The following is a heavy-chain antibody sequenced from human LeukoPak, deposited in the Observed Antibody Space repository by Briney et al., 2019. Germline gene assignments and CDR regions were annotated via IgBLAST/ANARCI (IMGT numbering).Heavy chain of an antibody. CDR3: ARDFGDLVGATGY. J-gene: IGHJ4*02. CDR2: ISSSGSTI. V-gene: IGHV3-11*01. Sequence: GGSLRLSCAASGFTFSDYYMSWIRQAAGKGLEWVSYISSSGSTIYYADSVKGRFTISRDNAKTSLYLQMNSLRAEDTAVNYCARDFGDLVGATGYWGQGTLVTVSS. CDR1: GFTFSDYY. D-gene: IGHD1-26*01.